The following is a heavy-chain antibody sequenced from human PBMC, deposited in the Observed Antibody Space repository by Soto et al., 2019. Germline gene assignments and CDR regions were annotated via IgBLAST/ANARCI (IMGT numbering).Heavy chain of an antibody. Sequence: GSSLNVYWKASGGTFSGYAIGWGRHANGQGLEWMGGIIPIFGTANYAQKFQGRVTITADESTSTAYMELSSLRSEDTAVYYCARGARLGYCSGGSCYPRRWYYGMDVWGQGTTVTVSS. CDR1: GGTFSGYA. CDR3: ARGARLGYCSGGSCYPRRWYYGMDV. D-gene: IGHD2-15*01. CDR2: IIPIFGTA. J-gene: IGHJ6*02. V-gene: IGHV1-69*13.